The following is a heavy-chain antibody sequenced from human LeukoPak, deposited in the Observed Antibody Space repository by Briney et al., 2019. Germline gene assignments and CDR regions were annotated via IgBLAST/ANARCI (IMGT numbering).Heavy chain of an antibody. J-gene: IGHJ5*02. Sequence: KPLETLSLTCTVSGGSISSGGYYWGWIRQPPGKGLEWIGSIYYSGSTYYNPSLKSRVTISVDTSKNQFSLKLSSVTAADTAVYYCARWSITGTEFDPWGQGTLVTVSS. D-gene: IGHD1-20*01. CDR2: IYYSGST. CDR3: ARWSITGTEFDP. V-gene: IGHV4-39*01. CDR1: GGSISSGGYY.